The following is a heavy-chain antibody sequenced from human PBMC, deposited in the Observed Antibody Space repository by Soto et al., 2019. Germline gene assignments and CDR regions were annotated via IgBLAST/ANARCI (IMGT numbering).Heavy chain of an antibody. Sequence: SDTLSLTCTVSGGSISSGGYYWSWIRQHPGKGLEWIGYIYYSGSTYYNPSLKSRVTISVDTSKNQFSLKLSSVTAADTAVYYCARVGIAAAGRDYWGQGTLVTVSS. D-gene: IGHD6-13*01. J-gene: IGHJ4*02. CDR1: GGSISSGGYY. CDR2: IYYSGST. V-gene: IGHV4-31*03. CDR3: ARVGIAAAGRDY.